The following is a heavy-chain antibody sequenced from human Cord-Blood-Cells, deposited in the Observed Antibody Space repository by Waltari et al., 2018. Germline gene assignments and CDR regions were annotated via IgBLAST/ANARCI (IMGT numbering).Heavy chain of an antibody. CDR1: GRTFSSYA. V-gene: IGHV1-69*12. Sequence: QVQLVQSGAEVKKPGSSVKVSCKASGRTFSSYAISWVRPAPGQGLEWKGGIIPIFGTANYAQKFQGRVTITADESTSTAYMELSSLRSEDTAVYYCARSVSSGWYWFDPWGQGTLVTVSS. CDR2: IIPIFGTA. CDR3: ARSVSSGWYWFDP. J-gene: IGHJ5*02. D-gene: IGHD6-19*01.